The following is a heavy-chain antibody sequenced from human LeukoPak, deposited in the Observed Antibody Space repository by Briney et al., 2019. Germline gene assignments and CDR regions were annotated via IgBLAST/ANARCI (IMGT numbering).Heavy chain of an antibody. CDR2: IIPIFGTA. CDR3: ARGAIEYSSSSPNFDY. CDR1: GGTFSSYA. D-gene: IGHD6-6*01. Sequence: SAKVSCKASGGTFSSYAISWVRQAPGQGLEWMGGIIPIFGTANYAQKFQGRVTITTDESTSTAYMELSSLRSEDTAVYYCARGAIEYSSSSPNFDYWGQGTLVTVSS. J-gene: IGHJ4*02. V-gene: IGHV1-69*05.